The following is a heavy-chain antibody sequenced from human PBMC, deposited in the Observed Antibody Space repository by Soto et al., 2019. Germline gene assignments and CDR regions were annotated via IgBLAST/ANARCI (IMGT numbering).Heavy chain of an antibody. CDR2: IYHSGST. CDR1: GGSISSNNW. D-gene: IGHD2-21*02. J-gene: IGHJ2*01. Sequence: QVQLQESGPGLVKPSGTLSLTCAVSGGSISSNNWWSWVRQPPGKALEWIAEIYHSGSTNYNPSFNSRVTMSVDKSKNQFHLEVNSVTAADTAVYYCARGDGGNSHWYFGLWGRGTLVTVSS. V-gene: IGHV4-4*02. CDR3: ARGDGGNSHWYFGL.